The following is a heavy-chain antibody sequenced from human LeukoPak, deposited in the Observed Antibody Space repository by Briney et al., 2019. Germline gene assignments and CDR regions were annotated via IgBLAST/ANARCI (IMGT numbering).Heavy chain of an antibody. CDR3: VRGYYRYFDY. D-gene: IGHD2-8*01. CDR2: IYYSGST. J-gene: IGHJ4*02. CDR1: GGSIGSDY. V-gene: IGHV4-59*01. Sequence: SETLSLTCTVSGGSIGSDYWTWIRQPPGKGLEWIGYIYYSGSTNYNPSLKSRVTISVDTSENQFSLKLSSVTAADTAVYYCVRGYYRYFDYWGQGTLVTVSS.